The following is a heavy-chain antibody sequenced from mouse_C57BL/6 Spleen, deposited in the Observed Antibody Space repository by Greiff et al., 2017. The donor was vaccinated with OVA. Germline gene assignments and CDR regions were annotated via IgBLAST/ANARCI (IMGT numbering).Heavy chain of an antibody. J-gene: IGHJ1*03. V-gene: IGHV5-9-1*02. CDR1: GFTFSSYA. D-gene: IGHD1-1*01. CDR2: ISSGGDYI. CDR3: TRVPYGSSYDWYFDV. Sequence: EVQVVESGEGLVKPGGSLKLSCAASGFTFSSYAMSWVRQTPEKRLEWVAYISSGGDYIYYADTVKGRFTISRDNARNTLYLQMSSLKSEDTAMYYCTRVPYGSSYDWYFDVWGTGTTVTVSS.